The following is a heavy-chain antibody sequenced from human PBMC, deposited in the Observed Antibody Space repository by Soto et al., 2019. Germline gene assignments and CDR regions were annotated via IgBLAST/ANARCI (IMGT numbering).Heavy chain of an antibody. D-gene: IGHD2-2*01. J-gene: IGHJ5*02. CDR3: ARGVVPAAINWFDP. CDR2: INSDGSST. Sequence: PGVSLRLSCAASGFTFSSYWMHWVRQAPGKGLVWVSRINSDGSSTSYADSVKGRFTISRDNAKNTLYLQMNSLRAEDTAVYYCARGVVPAAINWFDPWGQGTLVTVYS. V-gene: IGHV3-74*01. CDR1: GFTFSSYW.